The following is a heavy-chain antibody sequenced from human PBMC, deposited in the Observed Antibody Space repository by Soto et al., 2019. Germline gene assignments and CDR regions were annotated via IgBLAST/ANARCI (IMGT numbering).Heavy chain of an antibody. J-gene: IGHJ4*02. Sequence: ASVKVSCKASGYTFPSYGISWVRQAPGQGLEWMGWISAYNGNTNYAQKLQGRVTMTTDTSTSTAYMELRSLRSDDTAVYYCARGKTKRFLEWLPALDFDYWGQGTLVTVSS. V-gene: IGHV1-18*04. D-gene: IGHD3-3*01. CDR3: ARGKTKRFLEWLPALDFDY. CDR2: ISAYNGNT. CDR1: GYTFPSYG.